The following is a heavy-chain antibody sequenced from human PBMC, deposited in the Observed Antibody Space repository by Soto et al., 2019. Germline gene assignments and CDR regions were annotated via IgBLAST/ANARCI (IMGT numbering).Heavy chain of an antibody. D-gene: IGHD3-16*01. V-gene: IGHV1-8*01. J-gene: IGHJ6*01. CDR2: MNPNSGIT. Sequence: QVQLVQSGAEVKKSGASVKVSCKASRYTFISYDINWVRQATGQGLEWMGWMNPNSGITGYAQKFQGRITMTRNTSTNTAYMELSSLRSEDTAVYYCARGQEVWWNAGPLGLHGLDVW. CDR3: ARGQEVWWNAGPLGLHGLDV. CDR1: RYTFISYD.